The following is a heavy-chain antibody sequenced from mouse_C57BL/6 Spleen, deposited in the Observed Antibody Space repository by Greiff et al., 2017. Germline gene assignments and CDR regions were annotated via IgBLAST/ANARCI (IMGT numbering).Heavy chain of an antibody. CDR1: GFTFSDYG. V-gene: IGHV5-15*01. CDR2: ISNLAYSI. CDR3: ARHHGSSPYFDY. Sequence: EVELMESGGGLVQPGGSLKLSCAASGFTFSDYGMAWVRQAPRKGPEWVAFISNLAYSIYYADTVTGRFTISRENAKNTLYLEMSSLRSEDTAMYYCARHHGSSPYFDYWGQGTTLTVSS. D-gene: IGHD1-1*01. J-gene: IGHJ2*01.